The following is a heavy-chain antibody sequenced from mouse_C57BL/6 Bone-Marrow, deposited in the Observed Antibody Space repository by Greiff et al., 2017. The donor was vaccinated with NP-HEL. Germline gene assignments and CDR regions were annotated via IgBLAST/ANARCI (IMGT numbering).Heavy chain of an antibody. D-gene: IGHD3-2*02. CDR2: IWRGGST. CDR1: GFSLTSYG. CDR3: AKNYGRQLRLQGYYYAMDY. Sequence: VQLVESGPGLVQPSQSLSITCTVSGFSLTSYGVHWVRQSPGKGLEWLGVIWRGGSTDYNAAFMSRLSITKDNSKSQVFFKMNSLQADDTAIYYCAKNYGRQLRLQGYYYAMDYWGQGTSVTVSS. J-gene: IGHJ4*01. V-gene: IGHV2-5*01.